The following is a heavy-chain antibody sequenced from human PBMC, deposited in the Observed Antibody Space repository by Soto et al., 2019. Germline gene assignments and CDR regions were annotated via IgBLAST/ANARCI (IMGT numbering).Heavy chain of an antibody. J-gene: IGHJ2*01. CDR2: IYYSGST. CDR3: ASPRRSGSYSWYFDL. V-gene: IGHV4-31*03. D-gene: IGHD3-10*01. CDR1: GGSLSSGGYY. Sequence: QVQLQESGPGLVKPSQTLSLTCTVSGGSLSSGGYYWSWIRQHPGKGLEWIGYIYYSGSTDYNPSLKRRVTRSVDMSKNQFSLKLSSVTAADTAVYYCASPRRSGSYSWYFDLWGRGTLVTVSS.